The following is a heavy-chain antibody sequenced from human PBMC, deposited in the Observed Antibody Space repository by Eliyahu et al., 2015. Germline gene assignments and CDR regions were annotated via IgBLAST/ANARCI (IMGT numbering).Heavy chain of an antibody. CDR3: ARVPYSSGWLNVRWFDP. V-gene: IGHV4-34*01. CDR1: GGSFSXYY. J-gene: IGHJ5*02. CDR2: INHSGST. D-gene: IGHD6-19*01. Sequence: QVQLQQWGAGLLKPSETLSLTXAVYGGSFSXYYWSWXRQPPGXGLXWIGEINHSGSTNYNPSLKSRVTISVXTSKNQFSLKLSSVTAADTAVYYCARVPYSSGWLNVRWFDPWGQGTLVTVSS.